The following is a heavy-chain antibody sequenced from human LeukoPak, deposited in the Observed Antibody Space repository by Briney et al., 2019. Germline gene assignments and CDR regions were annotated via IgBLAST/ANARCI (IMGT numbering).Heavy chain of an antibody. CDR1: GFSLSTSGVG. D-gene: IGHD3-22*01. CDR2: IYWNDDK. Sequence: SGPTLSNPTQILTLTCTFSGFSLSTSGVGVGWIRQPPGKALEWLALIYWNDDKRYSPSLKSRLTITKYTSKNQVVLTMTNMDPVDTATYYCAHQYYYDSSFYYWGQGTLVTVSS. J-gene: IGHJ4*02. V-gene: IGHV2-5*01. CDR3: AHQYYYDSSFYY.